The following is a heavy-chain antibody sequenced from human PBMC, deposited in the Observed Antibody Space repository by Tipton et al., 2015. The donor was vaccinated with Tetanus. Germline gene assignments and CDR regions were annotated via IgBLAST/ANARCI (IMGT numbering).Heavy chain of an antibody. Sequence: TLSLTCTVSGGSISTYHWNWIRQSPGKGLEWIGYIYYSGTTYYNPSLKSRVTISVDTSNNQFSLKVTSVTAADTAVYYCARVFTRGYTYGTTFDYWGQGTLVTVSS. J-gene: IGHJ4*02. D-gene: IGHD5-18*01. CDR3: ARVFTRGYTYGTTFDY. V-gene: IGHV4-59*08. CDR2: IYYSGTT. CDR1: GGSISTYH.